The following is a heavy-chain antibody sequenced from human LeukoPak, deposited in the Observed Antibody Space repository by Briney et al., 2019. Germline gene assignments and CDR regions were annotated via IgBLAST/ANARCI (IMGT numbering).Heavy chain of an antibody. J-gene: IGHJ4*02. CDR2: ITGSGGDI. CDR1: GFTFSSYE. CDR3: ARGSYYYDTTVYYAPDF. D-gene: IGHD3-22*01. Sequence: PGGSLRLSCVASGFTFSSYEMNWVRQAPGKGLEWVSYITGSGGDISYADSVKGRFTISRDNAKNSLYPQMNSLRAEDTAVYYCARGSYYYDTTVYYAPDFWGQGTPVTVSS. V-gene: IGHV3-48*03.